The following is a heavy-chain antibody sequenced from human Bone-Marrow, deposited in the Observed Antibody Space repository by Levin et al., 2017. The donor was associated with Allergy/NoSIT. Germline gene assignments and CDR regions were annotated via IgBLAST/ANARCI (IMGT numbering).Heavy chain of an antibody. J-gene: IGHJ5*02. CDR2: ISGGGAST. Sequence: GESLKISCPASGFTFSSYAMSWVRQAPGKGLEWVSTISGGGASTYYADSVKGQFTISRDNSKSTLYLQMNSLRAEDTAIYYCARDRGTSWQNWFDPWGQGTLVTVSS. CDR3: ARDRGTSWQNWFDP. CDR1: GFTFSSYA. V-gene: IGHV3-23*01. D-gene: IGHD6-13*01.